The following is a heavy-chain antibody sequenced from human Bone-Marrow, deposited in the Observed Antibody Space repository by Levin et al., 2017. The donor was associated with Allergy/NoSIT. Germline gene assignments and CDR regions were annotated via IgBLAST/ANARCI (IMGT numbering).Heavy chain of an antibody. CDR2: IWYSGSRQ. D-gene: IGHD5-12*01. Sequence: GESLKISCAASGFTFTSYGMHWVRQAPGKGLEWVAVIWYSGSRQYYGESVKGRFTISRDSSKNTLFLQMNNLTVEDTAVYFCARDIGYEATFYGSDVWCQGTTVTVSS. CDR3: ARDIGYEATFYGSDV. J-gene: IGHJ6*02. CDR1: GFTFTSYG. V-gene: IGHV3-33*01.